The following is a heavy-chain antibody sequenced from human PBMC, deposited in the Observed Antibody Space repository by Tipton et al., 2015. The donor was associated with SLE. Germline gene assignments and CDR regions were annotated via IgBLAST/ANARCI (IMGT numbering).Heavy chain of an antibody. CDR2: MYYSGIT. V-gene: IGHV4-59*01. D-gene: IGHD2-15*01. CDR1: GGSIRTYY. J-gene: IGHJ3*02. CDR3: ARAEGSWDAFDI. Sequence: TLSLTCSVSGGSIRTYYWSWIRQTPGKGLEWIGYMYYSGITNYNPSLYSRVTISVDTSKNQFSLKLSSVTAADTAVYYCARAEGSWDAFDIWGQGTMVTVSS.